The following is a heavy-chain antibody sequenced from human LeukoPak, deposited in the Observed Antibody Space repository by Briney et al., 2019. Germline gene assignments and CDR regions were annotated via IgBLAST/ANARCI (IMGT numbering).Heavy chain of an antibody. CDR1: GFTFSDYY. CDR3: ASSRLVTNSLDY. D-gene: IGHD3-9*01. Sequence: GGSLRLSCTASGFTFSDYYMSWIRQPPPKGLEWVSYISSSGSTIYYADSVKGRFTISRDNAKNSLYLQMNSLRAEDTAVYYCASSRLVTNSLDYWGQGTPVTVSS. J-gene: IGHJ4*02. CDR2: ISSSGSTI. V-gene: IGHV3-11*01.